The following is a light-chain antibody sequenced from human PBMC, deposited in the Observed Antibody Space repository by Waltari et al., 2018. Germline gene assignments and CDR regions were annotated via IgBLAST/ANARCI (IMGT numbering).Light chain of an antibody. Sequence: EIVMTQSPATLSVSPGERATLPCRASQSVSRNLAWYQQKPGQAPRLLIYGASTRATGIPARFSGSGSGTEFTLTISSLQSEDFAVYYCQQYNNWPPKYTFGQGTKLEIK. CDR1: QSVSRN. V-gene: IGKV3-15*01. J-gene: IGKJ2*01. CDR2: GAS. CDR3: QQYNNWPPKYT.